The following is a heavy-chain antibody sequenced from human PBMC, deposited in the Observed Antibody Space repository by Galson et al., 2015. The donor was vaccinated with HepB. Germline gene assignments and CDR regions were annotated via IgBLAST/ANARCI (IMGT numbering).Heavy chain of an antibody. D-gene: IGHD3-9*01. CDR1: GFIFGDYA. CDR3: TRDCWFHSFDL. Sequence: SLRLSCAGSGFIFGDYAMNWFRQAPGKGLEWVGFIGSKSYGGTTEYAASVKGRFIISRDDSENIAYLHMNSLKIEDTAVYYCTRDCWFHSFDLWGQGTMVTVSP. CDR2: IGSKSYGGTT. V-gene: IGHV3-49*03. J-gene: IGHJ3*01.